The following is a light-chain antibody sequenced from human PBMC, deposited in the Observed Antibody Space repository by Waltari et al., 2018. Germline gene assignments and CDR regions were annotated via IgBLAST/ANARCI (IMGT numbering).Light chain of an antibody. CDR1: SNNVGHYNL. CDR2: YVS. CDR3: CSYSTGGSWM. V-gene: IGLV2-23*02. J-gene: IGLJ3*02. Sequence: QSALTQPVSVSGSPGQSVTIPRTGTSNNVGHYNLFSWFQPHPDQAPKPLIFYVSKRPSGVSNRFSGSKSGNTASLTISGLQTEDEADYYCCSYSTGGSWMFGGGTKLTVL.